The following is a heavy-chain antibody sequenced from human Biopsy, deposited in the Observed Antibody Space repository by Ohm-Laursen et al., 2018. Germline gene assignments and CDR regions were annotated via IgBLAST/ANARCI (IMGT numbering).Heavy chain of an antibody. D-gene: IGHD5-24*01. J-gene: IGHJ4*02. V-gene: IGHV4-59*01. CDR2: IYHTGST. CDR3: ARDSRDGHLSTTLITGKNLDS. Sequence: PGTLSLTCSVSRDSISNYYWTWIRQSPGKGLEWIGYIYHTGSTNYNPSVKSRVTISVDTSKNQFSLKLNSVTAADTAVYFCARDSRDGHLSTTLITGKNLDSWGQGILVTVSS. CDR1: RDSISNYY.